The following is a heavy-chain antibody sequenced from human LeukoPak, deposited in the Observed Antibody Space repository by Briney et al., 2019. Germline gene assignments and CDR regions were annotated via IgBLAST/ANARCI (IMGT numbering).Heavy chain of an antibody. V-gene: IGHV4-4*07. Sequence: PSETLSLTCTVSGCSISSYYWSWIRQPAGQGLEWIGRIYTSGSTNYNPSLKSRITMSVNTSNNHFSLKLSSVTAADTAVYYCARDSRLLYSSGWYYFDYWGQGTLVTVSS. CDR3: ARDSRLLYSSGWYYFDY. D-gene: IGHD6-19*01. CDR1: GCSISSYY. J-gene: IGHJ4*02. CDR2: IYTSGST.